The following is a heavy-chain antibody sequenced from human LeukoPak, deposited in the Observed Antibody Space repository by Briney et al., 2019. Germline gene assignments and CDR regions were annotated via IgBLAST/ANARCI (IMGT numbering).Heavy chain of an antibody. CDR1: GGTFSSYA. D-gene: IGHD3-10*01. CDR3: ARGTYGSGNQYYYYMDV. V-gene: IGHV1-69*13. Sequence: SVKVSCKASGGTFSSYAISWARQAPGQGLGWMGGIIPIFGTANYAQKFQGRVTITADESTSTAYMELSSLRSEDTAVYYCARGTYGSGNQYYYYMDVWGKGTTVTISS. CDR2: IIPIFGTA. J-gene: IGHJ6*03.